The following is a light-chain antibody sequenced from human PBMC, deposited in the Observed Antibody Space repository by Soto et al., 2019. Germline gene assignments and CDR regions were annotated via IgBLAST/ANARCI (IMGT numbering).Light chain of an antibody. J-gene: IGLJ3*02. V-gene: IGLV1-40*01. Sequence: QSVLTQPPSVAWAPGQRVTLSCTGNSSNLGAGYDVHWYQQLPGAAPKLVIFGNRNRPSGVPERFSGSKSGTSASLAITGLQAEDEADYYCQAYDYSVTASVFVGGTKLTVL. CDR1: SSNLGAGYD. CDR3: QAYDYSVTASV. CDR2: GNR.